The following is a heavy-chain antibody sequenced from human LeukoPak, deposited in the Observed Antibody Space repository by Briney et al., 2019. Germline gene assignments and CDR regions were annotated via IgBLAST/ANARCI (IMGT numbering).Heavy chain of an antibody. V-gene: IGHV4-34*01. CDR2: ISHDGYT. CDR1: GGSFSNYL. D-gene: IGHD6-25*01. CDR3: ARGSGIAAAPVG. Sequence: PSETLSLTCAVSGGSFSNYLWNWIRQPPGKGLEWIGKISHDGYTNYNPSLKSRVTISVDTSKNQFSLKLSSVTAADTAVYYCARGSGIAAAPVGWGQGTLVTVSS. J-gene: IGHJ4*02.